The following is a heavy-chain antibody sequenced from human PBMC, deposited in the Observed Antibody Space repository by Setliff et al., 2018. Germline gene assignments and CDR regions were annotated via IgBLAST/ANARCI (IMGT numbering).Heavy chain of an antibody. V-gene: IGHV4-4*07. CDR1: GGSISSYY. CDR2: IYTSGST. J-gene: IGHJ6*03. Sequence: SSETLSLTCTVSGGSISSYYWSWIRQPAGKGLEWIGRIYTSGSTNYNPSLKSRVTMSVDTSKNQFSLKLSSVTAADTAVYYCARDSRGNPPNSMDVWGKGTTVTVSS. CDR3: ARDSRGNPPNSMDV.